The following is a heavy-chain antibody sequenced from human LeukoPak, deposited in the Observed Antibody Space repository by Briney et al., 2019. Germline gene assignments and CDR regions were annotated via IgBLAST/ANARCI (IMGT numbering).Heavy chain of an antibody. CDR1: GFTFSSYG. CDR3: TKGTIWLPFDY. CDR2: ISYDGSHK. Sequence: AGGSLRLSCAASGFTFSSYGMHWVRQAPGKGLEWVAVISYDGSHKYYADSVKGRFTISRDNSKNTLYLQMNSLRAEDTAVYYCTKGTIWLPFDYWGQGTLVTVSS. D-gene: IGHD5-18*01. V-gene: IGHV3-30*18. J-gene: IGHJ4*02.